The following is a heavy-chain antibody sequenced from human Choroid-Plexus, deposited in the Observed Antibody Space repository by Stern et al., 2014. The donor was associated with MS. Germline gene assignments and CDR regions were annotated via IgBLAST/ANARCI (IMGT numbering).Heavy chain of an antibody. CDR2: GSYDGSNK. CDR3: AKDRQYLTYFFDH. Sequence: VQLVESGGGVVQPGRPLRLSCVASGVTFGSCAMHWVRQAPGKGLERVAGGSYDGSNKYYADSVKGRFTISRDNSQNTLYMQMSSLRPEDTAVYYCAKDRQYLTYFFDHWGQGSLVTVSS. CDR1: GVTFGSCA. V-gene: IGHV3-30*18. D-gene: IGHD2/OR15-2a*01. J-gene: IGHJ5*02.